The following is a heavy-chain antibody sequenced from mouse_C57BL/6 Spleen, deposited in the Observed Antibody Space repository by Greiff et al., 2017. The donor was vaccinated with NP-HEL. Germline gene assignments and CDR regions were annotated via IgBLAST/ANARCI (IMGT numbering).Heavy chain of an antibody. CDR2: INYDGSST. CDR3: ARGGGDEAWFAY. CDR1: GFTFSDYY. Sequence: VESEGGLVQPGSSMKLSCTASGFTFSDYYMAWVRQVPEKGLEWVANINYDGSSTYYLDSLKSRFIISRDNAKNILYLQMSSLKSEDTATYYCARGGGDEAWFAYWGQGTLVTVSA. V-gene: IGHV5-16*01. J-gene: IGHJ3*01.